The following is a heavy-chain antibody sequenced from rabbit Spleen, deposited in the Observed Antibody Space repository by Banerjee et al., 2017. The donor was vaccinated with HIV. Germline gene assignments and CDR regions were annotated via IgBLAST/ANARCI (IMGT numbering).Heavy chain of an antibody. V-gene: IGHV1S45*01. J-gene: IGHJ6*01. D-gene: IGHD8-1*01. Sequence: QEQLVESGGDLVKPGASLTLTCTASGVSFSSNYYMCWVRQAPGKGLEWIACIDAGSSGFTYFASWAKGRFTISKTSSTTVTLQMTSLTAADTATYFCARDSGSSFSSYGMDLWGQGTLVTVS. CDR3: ARDSGSSFSSYGMDL. CDR2: IDAGSSGFT. CDR1: GVSFSSNYY.